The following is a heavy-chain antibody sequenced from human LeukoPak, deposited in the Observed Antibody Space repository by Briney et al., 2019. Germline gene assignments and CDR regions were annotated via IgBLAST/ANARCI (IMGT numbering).Heavy chain of an antibody. CDR3: ARANSTTVTRSFDY. J-gene: IGHJ4*02. CDR2: INHSGST. D-gene: IGHD4-17*01. CDR1: GGSFSGYH. Sequence: PSETLSLTCAVYGGSFSGYHWSWIRQPPGKGLEWIGEINHSGSTNYNPSLKSRVTISVDTSKNQFSLKLSSVTAADTAVYYCARANSTTVTRSFDYWGQGTLVTVSS. V-gene: IGHV4-34*01.